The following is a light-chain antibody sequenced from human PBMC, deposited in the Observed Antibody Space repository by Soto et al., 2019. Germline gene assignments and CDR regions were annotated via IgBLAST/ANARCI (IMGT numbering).Light chain of an antibody. CDR2: ENN. Sequence: QSVLTQPPSVSAAPGQKVTISCSGSSSNIGNNYVSWYQQLPGTAPKLLIYENNKRPSGIPDRFSGSKSGTSATLGITGLQTWDEADYYCGTWDSSLSAGVFGTG. V-gene: IGLV1-51*02. CDR3: GTWDSSLSAGV. CDR1: SSNIGNNY. J-gene: IGLJ1*01.